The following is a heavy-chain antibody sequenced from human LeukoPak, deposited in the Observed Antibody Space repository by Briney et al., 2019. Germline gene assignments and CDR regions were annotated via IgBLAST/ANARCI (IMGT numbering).Heavy chain of an antibody. CDR2: IYPGDSDT. Sequence: GESLKVCCKGSGYNFTSYWIGWVPQMPGKGLEWMGIIYPGDSDTRYSPSFQGQVTISADKSISTAYLQWSSLKASDTAMYYCARKDSSSSIDYWGQGTLVTVSS. V-gene: IGHV5-51*01. J-gene: IGHJ4*02. CDR3: ARKDSSSSIDY. CDR1: GYNFTSYW. D-gene: IGHD6-6*01.